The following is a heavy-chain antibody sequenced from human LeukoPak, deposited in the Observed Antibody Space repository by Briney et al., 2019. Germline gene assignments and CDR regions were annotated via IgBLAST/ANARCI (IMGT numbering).Heavy chain of an antibody. CDR3: ARDVDCSGGSCYRTVDY. D-gene: IGHD2-15*01. Sequence: GGSLRLSCAVSGFTFNSHSMNWVRQAPGKGLEWVSSISSSSSYIYYADSVKGRFTISRDNAKNSLYLQMNSLRAEDTAVYYCARDVDCSGGSCYRTVDYWGQGTLVTVSS. CDR1: GFTFNSHS. CDR2: ISSSSSYI. J-gene: IGHJ4*02. V-gene: IGHV3-21*01.